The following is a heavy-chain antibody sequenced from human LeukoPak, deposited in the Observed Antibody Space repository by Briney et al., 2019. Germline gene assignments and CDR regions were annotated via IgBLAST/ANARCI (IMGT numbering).Heavy chain of an antibody. V-gene: IGHV1-2*02. Sequence: ASVKVSCKASGYTFTGYYMHWVRQAPGPGLEWMGWINPNSGGTNYAQKFQGRVTMTRDTSISTAYMELSRLRSDDTAVYYCARALHEIMVRGISPFDYWGQGTLVTVSS. D-gene: IGHD3-10*01. CDR1: GYTFTGYY. CDR3: ARALHEIMVRGISPFDY. J-gene: IGHJ4*02. CDR2: INPNSGGT.